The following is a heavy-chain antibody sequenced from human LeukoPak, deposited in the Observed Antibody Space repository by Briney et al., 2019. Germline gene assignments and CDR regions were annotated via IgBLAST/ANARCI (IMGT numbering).Heavy chain of an antibody. J-gene: IGHJ5*02. CDR2: IYYSGST. Sequence: SETLSLTCTVSGGSISSYYWSWIRQPPGKGLEWIGYIYYSGSTNYNPPLKSRVTISVDTSKNQFSLKLSSVTAADTAVYYCARDLGYCSSTSCYGGWFDPWGQGTLVTVSS. V-gene: IGHV4-59*01. D-gene: IGHD2-2*01. CDR3: ARDLGYCSSTSCYGGWFDP. CDR1: GGSISSYY.